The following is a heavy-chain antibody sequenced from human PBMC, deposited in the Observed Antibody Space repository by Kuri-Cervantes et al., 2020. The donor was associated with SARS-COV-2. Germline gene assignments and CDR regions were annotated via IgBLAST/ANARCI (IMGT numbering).Heavy chain of an antibody. CDR2: ISYDGSKR. Sequence: GGSLRLSCAASGFTFSSYWMHWVRQAPGKGLEWVAVISYDGSKRYYADSVKGRFTISRDNSKNTLYLQMNSLRAEDTAVYFCVTLPRSGRSQRWFSVWFDPWGQGTLVTVSS. V-gene: IGHV3-30*03. CDR3: VTLPRSGRSQRWFSVWFDP. CDR1: GFTFSSYW. J-gene: IGHJ5*02. D-gene: IGHD3-10*01.